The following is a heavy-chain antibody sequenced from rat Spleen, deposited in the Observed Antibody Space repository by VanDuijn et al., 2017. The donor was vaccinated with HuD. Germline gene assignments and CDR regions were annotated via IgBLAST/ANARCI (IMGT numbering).Heavy chain of an antibody. Sequence: EVQLVESDGGLVQPGRSLKLSCAASGFTFSDYYMAWVRQAPTKGLEWVASISPSGGSTYYRDSVKGRFTISRDNAESTLYLQMDSLRSEDTATYYCAKNIYYSSYIYYFDYWGQGVMVTVSS. CDR2: ISPSGGST. D-gene: IGHD1-2*01. CDR1: GFTFSDYY. V-gene: IGHV5-25*01. J-gene: IGHJ2*01. CDR3: AKNIYYSSYIYYFDY.